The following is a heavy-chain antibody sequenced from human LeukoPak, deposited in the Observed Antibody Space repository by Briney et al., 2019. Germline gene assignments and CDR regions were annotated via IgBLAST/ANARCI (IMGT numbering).Heavy chain of an antibody. CDR2: IRWNSGSI. CDR3: AKDEAKQEDYYYYMDV. CDR1: GFTFDDYA. V-gene: IGHV3-9*01. Sequence: TGRSLRLSCAASGFTFDDYAMHWVRQAPGKGLGWVSGIRWNSGSIGYADSVKGRFTISRDNAKNSLYLQMNSLRAEDTALYYCAKDEAKQEDYYYYMDVWGKGTTVTVSS. J-gene: IGHJ6*03.